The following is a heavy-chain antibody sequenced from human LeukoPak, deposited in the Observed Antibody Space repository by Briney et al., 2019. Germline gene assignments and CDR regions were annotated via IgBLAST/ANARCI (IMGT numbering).Heavy chain of an antibody. CDR3: ARGANYYDSSGYHRPSYGMDV. CDR2: TNSDGKTT. CDR1: GFTFSSYW. D-gene: IGHD3-22*01. J-gene: IGHJ6*02. Sequence: PGGSLRLSCAASGFTFSSYWMHWVRQAPGKGLVWVSRTNSDGKTTRYADSAKGRFTISRDNAKNTLYLQMNSLRAEDTAVYYCARGANYYDSSGYHRPSYGMDVWGQGTTVTVSS. V-gene: IGHV3-74*01.